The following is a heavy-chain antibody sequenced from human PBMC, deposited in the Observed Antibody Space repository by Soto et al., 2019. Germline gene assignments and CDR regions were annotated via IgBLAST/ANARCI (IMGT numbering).Heavy chain of an antibody. D-gene: IGHD6-13*01. CDR2: IIPIVGTG. J-gene: IGHJ6*02. CDR3: ARDLRADGRPGMDV. Sequence: SVKVSCKASGGSFSSYAISWVRQAPGQGLEWMGGIIPIVGTGNYAQNFQGRVTITADESTSTAYMELSSLRSGDTAMYYCARDLRADGRPGMDVWGQGTTVTVSS. CDR1: GGSFSSYA. V-gene: IGHV1-69*13.